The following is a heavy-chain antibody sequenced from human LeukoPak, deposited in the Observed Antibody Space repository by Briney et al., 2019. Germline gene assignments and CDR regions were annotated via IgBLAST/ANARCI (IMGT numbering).Heavy chain of an antibody. CDR3: HYYDSSGYYERSGWFDP. J-gene: IGHJ5*02. V-gene: IGHV1-69*13. Sequence: SVKVSCKASGDTFSSYAISWVRQAPGQGLEWMGGIIPIFGTANYAQKFQGRVTITADESTSTAYMELSSLRSGDTAVYYCHYYDSSGYYERSGWFDPWGQGTLVTVSS. CDR1: GDTFSSYA. D-gene: IGHD3-22*01. CDR2: IIPIFGTA.